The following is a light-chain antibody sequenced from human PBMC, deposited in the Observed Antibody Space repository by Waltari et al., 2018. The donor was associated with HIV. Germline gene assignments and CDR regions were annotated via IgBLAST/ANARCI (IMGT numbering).Light chain of an antibody. V-gene: IGLV1-47*01. J-gene: IGLJ1*01. CDR2: KET. CDR3: VGWDSRLRGYV. Sequence: QSVLTQPPSPSGAHGQRVTISCSGRSPNLDTDNVYCYQQFPGAAPKLLIYKETQRPSGVPDRFTGSKSGTSASLAIGGLRSDDEADYYCVGWDSRLRGYVFGAGTKVTVL. CDR1: SPNLDTDN.